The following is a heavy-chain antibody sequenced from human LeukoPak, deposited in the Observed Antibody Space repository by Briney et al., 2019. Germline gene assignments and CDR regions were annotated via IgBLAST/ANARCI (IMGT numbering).Heavy chain of an antibody. J-gene: IGHJ4*02. CDR2: ISAGATTT. V-gene: IGHV3-23*01. D-gene: IGHD2-21*02. CDR3: ANPCSDGVCYPDY. Sequence: PGGSLRLSCETSGFTFTSYAVSWVRQAPGRGLEWVSAISAGATTTYYADSVKGRFTISRDDSRNTLYLLMDSLRVEDTAVYYCANPCSDGVCYPDYWGQGTLVTVSS. CDR1: GFTFTSYA.